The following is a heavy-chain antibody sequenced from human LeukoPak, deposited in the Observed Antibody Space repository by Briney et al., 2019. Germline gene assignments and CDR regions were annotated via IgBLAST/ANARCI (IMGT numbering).Heavy chain of an antibody. CDR1: GGSISSYY. Sequence: SETLSLTCTVSGGSISSYYWSWIRQPPGKGLEWIGYIYYSGSTNYNPSLKSRVTISVDTSKNQFSLKLSSVTAADTAVYYCASYTNWGSWYFDFWGRGTLVTVSS. CDR2: IYYSGST. D-gene: IGHD7-27*01. V-gene: IGHV4-59*01. CDR3: ASYTNWGSWYFDF. J-gene: IGHJ2*01.